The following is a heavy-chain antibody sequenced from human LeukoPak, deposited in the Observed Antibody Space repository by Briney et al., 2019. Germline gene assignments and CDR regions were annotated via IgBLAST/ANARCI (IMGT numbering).Heavy chain of an antibody. V-gene: IGHV3-43*02. D-gene: IGHD6-19*01. J-gene: IGHJ4*02. CDR2: ISGDSGST. CDR3: ARESESSGWYDY. Sequence: PGGSLRLSCAAPGFMFHDYAIHWVRQAPGQGLEWVSLISGDSGSTIYADSVKGRFTISRDNSKNSLYLQMNSLRSDDTALYYCARESESSGWYDYWGQGTLVTVSS. CDR1: GFMFHDYA.